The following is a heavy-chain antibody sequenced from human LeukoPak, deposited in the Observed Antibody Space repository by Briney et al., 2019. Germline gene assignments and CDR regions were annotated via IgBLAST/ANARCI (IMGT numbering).Heavy chain of an antibody. D-gene: IGHD3-10*01. Sequence: GGSLRLSCAASGFTVSSTYMSWVRQAPGKGLVWVSRINTDGSRTTYADSVKGRFTISRDNAKNTVYLQMNSLRAEDTAVYYCARVALGSYNWFDPWGQGTLVTVSS. J-gene: IGHJ5*02. CDR1: GFTVSSTY. CDR3: ARVALGSYNWFDP. CDR2: INTDGSRT. V-gene: IGHV3-74*01.